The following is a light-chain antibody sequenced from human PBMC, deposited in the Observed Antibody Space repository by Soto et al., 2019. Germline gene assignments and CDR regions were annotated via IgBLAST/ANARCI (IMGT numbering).Light chain of an antibody. J-gene: IGLJ2*01. CDR2: DVS. V-gene: IGLV2-14*03. Sequence: QSVLTQPASVSGSLGQSITISCTGTGGDVGTYDYVSWYQQHPGKAPKLMIFDVSSRPSGISDRFSGSKSGNTASLTISGLQAEDEADYYCNSYLTNFVAFGGGTKLTVL. CDR1: GGDVGTYDY. CDR3: NSYLTNFVA.